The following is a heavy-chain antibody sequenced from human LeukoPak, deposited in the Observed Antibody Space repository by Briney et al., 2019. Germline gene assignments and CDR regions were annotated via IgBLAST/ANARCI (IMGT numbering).Heavy chain of an antibody. J-gene: IGHJ4*02. CDR3: ANAVAVSRYFDWPGGY. CDR2: ISGSGGSK. V-gene: IGHV3-23*01. D-gene: IGHD3-9*01. CDR1: GFTFSSYA. Sequence: GGSLRLSCAASGFTFSSYAMSWVRQAPGKGLEWVSAISGSGGSKYYADSVKGRFTISRDNSKNKLYLQMNSLRAEDTAGCYCANAVAVSRYFDWPGGYWGQGTLVTVSS.